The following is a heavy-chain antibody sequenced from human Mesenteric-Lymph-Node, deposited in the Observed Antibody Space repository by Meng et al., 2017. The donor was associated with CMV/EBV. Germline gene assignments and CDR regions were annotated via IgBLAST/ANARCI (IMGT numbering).Heavy chain of an antibody. V-gene: IGHV3-11*01. Sequence: LSLTCTVSGGSISSSSYYWGWIRQPPGKGLEWVSYISSSGSTIYYADSVKGRFTISRDNAKNSLYLQMNSLRAEDTAVYYCASRVYSSSAGDAFDIWGQGTMVTVSS. J-gene: IGHJ3*02. CDR3: ASRVYSSSAGDAFDI. CDR1: GGSISSSSYY. CDR2: ISSSGSTI. D-gene: IGHD6-6*01.